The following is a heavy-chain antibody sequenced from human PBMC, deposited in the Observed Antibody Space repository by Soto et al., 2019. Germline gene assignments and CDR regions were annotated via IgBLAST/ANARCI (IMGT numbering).Heavy chain of an antibody. D-gene: IGHD1-26*01. J-gene: IGHJ4*02. CDR3: ARHGGSYSFDY. CDR1: GGSISSSSYY. CDR2: IYYSGST. Sequence: LSETLSVTCTVSGGSISSSSYYWGWIRQPPGKGLEWIGSIYYSGSTYYNPSLKSRVTISVDTSKNQFSLKLSSVTAADTAVYYCARHGGSYSFDYWGQGILVTVS. V-gene: IGHV4-39*01.